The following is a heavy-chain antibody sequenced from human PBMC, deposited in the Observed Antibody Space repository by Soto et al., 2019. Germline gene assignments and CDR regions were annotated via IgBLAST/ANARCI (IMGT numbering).Heavy chain of an antibody. V-gene: IGHV4-59*01. J-gene: IGHJ6*03. D-gene: IGHD1-7*01. Sequence: SETLSLTCTVSGGSISSYYWSWIRQPPGKGLEWIGYIYYSGSTNYNPSLKSRVTISVDTSKNQFSLKLSSVTAADTAVYYCARAYNWNYRKGIRYMDVWGKGTTVTVSS. CDR2: IYYSGST. CDR3: ARAYNWNYRKGIRYMDV. CDR1: GGSISSYY.